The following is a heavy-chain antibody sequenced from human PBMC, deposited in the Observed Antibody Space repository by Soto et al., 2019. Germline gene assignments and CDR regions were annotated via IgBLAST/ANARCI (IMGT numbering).Heavy chain of an antibody. D-gene: IGHD3-10*01. J-gene: IGHJ6*02. CDR3: ASDGYYGSGSYYTGYYYYGMDV. V-gene: IGHV1-18*01. CDR1: GYTFTSYG. Sequence: ASVKVSCKASGYTFTSYGISWVRQTPGQGLEWMGWISAYNGNTNYAQKLQGRDTMTTDTSASTAHMELRSLRSDDTAVYYCASDGYYGSGSYYTGYYYYGMDVWGQGTTVTVSS. CDR2: ISAYNGNT.